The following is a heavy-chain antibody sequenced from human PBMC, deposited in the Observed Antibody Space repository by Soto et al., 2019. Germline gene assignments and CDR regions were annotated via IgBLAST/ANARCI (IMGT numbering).Heavy chain of an antibody. CDR3: AGTTSLQWYYMDV. Sequence: QLQQSGPGLVQPSQTLSLTCVISGDSVSSNTAAWNWIRQSPSVGLEWLGRTYYRSRWYTEFRSTVRSRITNNPHHIQNRALRHFYSVTPEDTAVYYCAGTTSLQWYYMDVWGRGTTVTVSS. V-gene: IGHV6-1*01. J-gene: IGHJ6*03. CDR1: GDSVSSNTAA. CDR2: TYYRSRWYT. D-gene: IGHD1-7*01.